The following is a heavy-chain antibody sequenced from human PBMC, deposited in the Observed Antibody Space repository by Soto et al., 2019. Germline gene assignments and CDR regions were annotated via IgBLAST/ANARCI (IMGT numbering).Heavy chain of an antibody. CDR3: AFSSWPAYYYGMDV. V-gene: IGHV3-48*02. J-gene: IGHJ6*02. CDR1: GFTFSSYS. D-gene: IGHD6-13*01. CDR2: ISSSSSTI. Sequence: EVQLVESGGGLVQPGGSLRLSCAASGFTFSSYSMNWVRQAPGKGLEWVSYISSSSSTIYYADSVKGRFTISRDNAKNSLYLQMNSLRDEDTAVYYCAFSSWPAYYYGMDVWGQGTTVNVSS.